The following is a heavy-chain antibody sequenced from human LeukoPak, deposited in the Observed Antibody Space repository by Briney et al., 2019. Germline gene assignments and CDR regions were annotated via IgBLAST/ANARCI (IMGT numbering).Heavy chain of an antibody. CDR1: GESLSGHY. D-gene: IGHD6-13*01. CDR2: IYYSGST. J-gene: IGHJ3*02. CDR3: ATRLWAAADDAFDI. Sequence: SETLSLTCAVSGESLSGHYWSWIRQPPGEGLEWIGSIYYSGSTYYNPSLKSRVTISVDTSKNQFSLKLSSVTAADTAVYYCATRLWAAADDAFDIWGQGTMVTVSS. V-gene: IGHV4-59*11.